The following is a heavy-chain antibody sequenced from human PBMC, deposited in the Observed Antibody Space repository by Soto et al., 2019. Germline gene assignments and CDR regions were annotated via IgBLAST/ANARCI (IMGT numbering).Heavy chain of an antibody. CDR1: GGSISSSSYY. D-gene: IGHD1-26*01. CDR2: IYYSGST. Sequence: SETLSLTCTVSGGSISSSSYYWGWIRQPPGKGLEWIGSIYYSGSTYYNPSLKSRVTISVDTSKNQFSLKLSSVTAADTAVYYCARGIRGGGSYVLNWFDPWGQGTLVTVSS. J-gene: IGHJ5*02. CDR3: ARGIRGGGSYVLNWFDP. V-gene: IGHV4-39*01.